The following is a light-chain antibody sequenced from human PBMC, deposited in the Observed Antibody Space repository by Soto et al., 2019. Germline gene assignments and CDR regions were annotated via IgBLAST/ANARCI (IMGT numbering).Light chain of an antibody. J-gene: IGLJ1*01. V-gene: IGLV2-14*01. Sequence: QSVLTQPASVSGSPGQSITISCTGTSSDVGGYDYVSWYQQHPGKVPKLMIYEVSNRPSGASNRFSGSKSGSTASLTISGLQAEDEADYYCSSYTSSSTQVFGTGTKVTVL. CDR3: SSYTSSSTQV. CDR1: SSDVGGYDY. CDR2: EVS.